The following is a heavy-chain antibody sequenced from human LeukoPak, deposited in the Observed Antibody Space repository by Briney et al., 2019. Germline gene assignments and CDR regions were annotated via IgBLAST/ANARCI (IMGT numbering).Heavy chain of an antibody. CDR3: AKKTLGRDHAFDI. Sequence: SETLSLTCTVSGGSTSNYYVSWIRQPPGKGLEWIGYVYYTGSTNSNPSLRSRLTISLDKSKNQFSLKLDSVTAADTAVYYCAKKTLGRDHAFDIWGQGTMVTVSS. V-gene: IGHV4-59*01. J-gene: IGHJ3*02. CDR2: VYYTGST. D-gene: IGHD1-26*01. CDR1: GGSTSNYY.